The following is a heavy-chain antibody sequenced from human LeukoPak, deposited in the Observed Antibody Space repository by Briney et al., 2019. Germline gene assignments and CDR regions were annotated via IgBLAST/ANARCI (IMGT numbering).Heavy chain of an antibody. CDR2: ISPNSGGT. CDR3: ASGYGDYSPDY. J-gene: IGHJ4*02. Sequence: EGGGDGGEWMGWISPNSGGTHYAQKFQGRVTMTRDTSISTAYMELSRLRSDDTAVYYCASGYGDYSPDYWGQGTLVTVSS. V-gene: IGHV1-2*02. D-gene: IGHD4-17*01.